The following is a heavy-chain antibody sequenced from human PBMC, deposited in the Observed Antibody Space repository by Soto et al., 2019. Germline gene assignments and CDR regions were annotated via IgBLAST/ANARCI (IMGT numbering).Heavy chain of an antibody. J-gene: IGHJ4*02. CDR2: INHRGST. CDR3: ARDCVGLDY. V-gene: IGHV4-34*01. CDR1: GGSFSGYS. Sequence: QVLLQQWGAGLLKPSETLSLTCAVYGGSFSGYSWSWIRQPPGKGLEWIGEINHRGSTNYNPSHKSRVTISVDTSKNQFSLKLSSVTAADTAVYYCARDCVGLDYWGQGTLVTVSS. D-gene: IGHD2-21*02.